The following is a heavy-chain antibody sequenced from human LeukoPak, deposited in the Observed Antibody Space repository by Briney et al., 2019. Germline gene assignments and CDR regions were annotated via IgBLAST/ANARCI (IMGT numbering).Heavy chain of an antibody. J-gene: IGHJ4*02. CDR2: IYSGGST. CDR1: GFTVSSNY. D-gene: IGHD5-12*01. V-gene: IGHV3-53*01. Sequence: GGSLRLSCAASGFTVSSNYMSWVRQAPGKGLEWVSVIYSGGSTYYADSVKGRFTISRDNSKNTLYLQMNSLRAEDTAVYYCASTGGRGYSGYEPFDYWGQGTLVTVSS. CDR3: ASTGGRGYSGYEPFDY.